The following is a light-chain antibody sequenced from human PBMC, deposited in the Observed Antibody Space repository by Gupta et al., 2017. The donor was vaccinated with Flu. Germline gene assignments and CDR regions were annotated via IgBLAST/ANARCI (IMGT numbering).Light chain of an antibody. CDR3: HQYKNWPSPWT. CDR1: QSLSTN. V-gene: IGKV3-15*01. CDR2: GAY. J-gene: IGKJ1*01. Sequence: RATVSSRARQSLSTNFSLYWQKPSPAPTLLLHGAYTRETGIRARFSCSGCGTEITFTLSSLQIEADAIAYCHQYKNWPSPWTFGPGTKVEIK.